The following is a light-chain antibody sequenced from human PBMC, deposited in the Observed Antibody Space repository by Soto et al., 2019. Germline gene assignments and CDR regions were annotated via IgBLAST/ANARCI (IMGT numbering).Light chain of an antibody. Sequence: ENVLAQSPGTLSFSPGERATLSCRASQTVSSTYFSWYQQKPGQAPRLLIYGGSRRATGVPDRFSGGGSGTDFTLTISRLEPEDFGVFYCHQYGSAPRTFGQGTRLEIK. CDR1: QTVSSTY. CDR2: GGS. V-gene: IGKV3-20*01. J-gene: IGKJ5*01. CDR3: HQYGSAPRT.